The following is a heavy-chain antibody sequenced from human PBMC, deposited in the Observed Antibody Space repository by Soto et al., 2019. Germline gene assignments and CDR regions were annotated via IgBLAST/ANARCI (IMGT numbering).Heavy chain of an antibody. J-gene: IGHJ3*02. CDR1: GFTFSSYA. CDR3: ARERPRVMVTAGGAFDI. D-gene: IGHD5-18*01. CDR2: ISYDGSNK. V-gene: IGHV3-30-3*01. Sequence: QVQLVESGGGVVQPGRSLRLSCAASGFTFSSYAMHWVRQAPGKGLEWVAVISYDGSNKYYADSVKGRFTISRDNSKNKLYLQMNSLRAEDTAVYYCARERPRVMVTAGGAFDIWGQGTMVTVSS.